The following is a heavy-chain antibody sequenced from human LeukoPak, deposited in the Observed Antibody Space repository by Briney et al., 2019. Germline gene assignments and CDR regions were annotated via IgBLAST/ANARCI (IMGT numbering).Heavy chain of an antibody. Sequence: GGSLRLSCETSGFTFSSYSMNWVRQAPGKGLEWVSYIRSSGAMIYYADSVKGRFTISRDNAKKSVYLQMNSLRDEDTAARDPDALDYWGQGTQVTVSS. CDR3: DALDY. J-gene: IGHJ4*02. CDR1: GFTFSSYS. D-gene: IGHD5-24*01. CDR2: IRSSGAMI. V-gene: IGHV3-48*02.